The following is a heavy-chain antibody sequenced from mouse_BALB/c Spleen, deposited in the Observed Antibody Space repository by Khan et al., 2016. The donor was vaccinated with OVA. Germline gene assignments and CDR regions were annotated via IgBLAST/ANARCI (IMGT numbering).Heavy chain of an antibody. J-gene: IGHJ1*01. V-gene: IGHV9-3-1*01. CDR2: INTYTGEP. CDR1: GYTFTNYG. CDR3: ARVGNYWYFDV. Sequence: QIQLVQSGPELKKPGETVKISCKASGYTFTNYGMHWVKQAPGKALKWMGWINTYTGEPTYADDFKGRFAFSLETSASTAYLQINNLKNEDTATYFCARVGNYWYFDVWGAGTTVTVSS. D-gene: IGHD2-1*01.